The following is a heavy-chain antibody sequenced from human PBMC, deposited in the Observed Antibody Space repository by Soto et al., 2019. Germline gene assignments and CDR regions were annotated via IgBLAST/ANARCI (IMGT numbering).Heavy chain of an antibody. CDR3: ARGNYCSSTSCFVDY. Sequence: SETLSLTCTVSGGSISSYYWSWIQQPPGKGLEWIGYIYYSGSTNYNPSLKSRVTISVDTSKNQFSLKLSSVTAADTAVYYCARGNYCSSTSCFVDYWGQGTLVTVSS. D-gene: IGHD2-2*01. CDR2: IYYSGST. CDR1: GGSISSYY. J-gene: IGHJ4*02. V-gene: IGHV4-59*01.